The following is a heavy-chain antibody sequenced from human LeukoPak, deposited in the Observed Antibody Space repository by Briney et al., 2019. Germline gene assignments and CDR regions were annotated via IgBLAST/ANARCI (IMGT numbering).Heavy chain of an antibody. CDR1: GFTFSSYA. J-gene: IGHJ4*02. CDR2: ISGSGGST. D-gene: IGHD6-19*01. Sequence: GGSLRLSCAASGFTFSSYAMSWVRQAPGKGQEWVSAISGSGGSTYYADSVKGRFTISRDNSKNTLYLQMNSLRAEDTAVYYCAKWPSVAGRRGGYFDYWGQGTLVTVSS. V-gene: IGHV3-23*01. CDR3: AKWPSVAGRRGGYFDY.